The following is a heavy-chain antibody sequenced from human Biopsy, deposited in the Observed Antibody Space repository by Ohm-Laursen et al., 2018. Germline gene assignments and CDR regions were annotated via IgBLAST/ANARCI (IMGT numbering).Heavy chain of an antibody. CDR1: GFIFSTYT. Sequence: GSLRLSCSASGFIFSTYTMNWVRQAPGEGLEWVSSISSRSSDIYYADSVKGRFTISRDNAKNSLFLHMNSLRAEDTAVYYCARESALKWYQSPSYFNGMDVWGQGTAVTVS. J-gene: IGHJ6*02. CDR3: ARESALKWYQSPSYFNGMDV. CDR2: ISSRSSDI. V-gene: IGHV3-21*01. D-gene: IGHD2-2*01.